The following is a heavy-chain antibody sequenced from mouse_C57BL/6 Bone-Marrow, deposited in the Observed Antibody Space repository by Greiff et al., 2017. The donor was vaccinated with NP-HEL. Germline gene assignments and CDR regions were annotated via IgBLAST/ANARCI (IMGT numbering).Heavy chain of an antibody. CDR1: GIDFSRYW. Sequence: EVKVEESGGGLVQPGGSLKLSCAASGIDFSRYWMSWVRRAPGKGLEWIGEINPDSSTINYAPSLKDKFIISRDNAKNTLYLQMSKVRSEDTALYYCARLRIYYGNYYAMDYWGQGTSVTVSS. J-gene: IGHJ4*01. D-gene: IGHD2-1*01. CDR2: INPDSSTI. CDR3: ARLRIYYGNYYAMDY. V-gene: IGHV4-1*01.